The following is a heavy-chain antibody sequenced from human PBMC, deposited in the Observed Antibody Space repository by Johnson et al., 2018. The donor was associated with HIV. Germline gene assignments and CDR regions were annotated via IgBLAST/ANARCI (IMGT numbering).Heavy chain of an antibody. CDR1: GFTFSNYP. CDR3: AKGEGYCGGDCLDAFDI. D-gene: IGHD2-21*01. V-gene: IGHV3-23*04. CDR2: ISGSDGST. J-gene: IGHJ3*02. Sequence: VQLVESGGGLVQPGGSLRLSCVASGFTFSNYPMTWVRQGPGKGLEWVSAISGSDGSTYYADSVKGRFTFSRDNSKTTLYLQMNSRRAEDTAVYYWAKGEGYCGGDCLDAFDIWGQGTMVTVSS.